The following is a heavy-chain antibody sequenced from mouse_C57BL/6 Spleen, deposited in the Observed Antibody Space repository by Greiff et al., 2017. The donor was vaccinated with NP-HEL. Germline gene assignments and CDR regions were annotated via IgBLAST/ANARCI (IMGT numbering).Heavy chain of an antibody. J-gene: IGHJ2*01. CDR2: ILPGSGST. CDR1: GYTFTGYW. V-gene: IGHV1-9*01. CDR3: TRGDGYYYFDY. D-gene: IGHD2-3*01. Sequence: VQLQQSGAELMKPGASVKLSCKATGYTFTGYWIEWVKQRPGHGLEWIGEILPGSGSTNYNQKFKGKAILTADKSSSTAYMELRSLTSEDSAVYYCTRGDGYYYFDYWGQGTTLTVSS.